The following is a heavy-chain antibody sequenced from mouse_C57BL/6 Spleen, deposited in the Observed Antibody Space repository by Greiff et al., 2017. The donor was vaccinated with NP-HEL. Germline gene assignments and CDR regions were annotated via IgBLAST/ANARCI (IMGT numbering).Heavy chain of an antibody. V-gene: IGHV1-64*01. Sequence: QVQLHQPGAELVKPGASVKLSCKASGYTFTSYWMHWVKQRPGQGLEWIGMIHPNSGSTNYNEKFKSKATLTVDNSSSTAYMQLISLTSEDSAVYYCALITTVVATRDYWGQGTTLTVSS. CDR3: ALITTVVATRDY. CDR1: GYTFTSYW. CDR2: IHPNSGST. J-gene: IGHJ2*01. D-gene: IGHD1-1*01.